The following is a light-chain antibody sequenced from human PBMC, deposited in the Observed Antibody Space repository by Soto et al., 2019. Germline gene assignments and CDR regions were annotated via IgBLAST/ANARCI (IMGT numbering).Light chain of an antibody. Sequence: EIVMTQSPATLSVSPGERATLSCRASQSVRSNLAWYQQKPCQTPRLLIYGASTRATGIPARFSGCGSGTEFTLTISRLQYEDFTVYNCQQYNSWRTFGQGTKVEIK. CDR3: QQYNSWRT. J-gene: IGKJ1*01. V-gene: IGKV3-15*01. CDR1: QSVRSN. CDR2: GAS.